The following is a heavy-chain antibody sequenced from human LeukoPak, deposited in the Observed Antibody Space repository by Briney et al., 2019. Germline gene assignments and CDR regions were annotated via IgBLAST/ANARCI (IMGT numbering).Heavy chain of an antibody. CDR2: VNSDGSST. J-gene: IGHJ4*02. D-gene: IGHD2-15*01. V-gene: IGHV3-74*01. CDR1: GFTFSSYW. Sequence: GGSQRLSCAASGFTFSSYWMHWVRQAPGKGLVWVSRVNSDGSSTRYADSMKGRFTISRDNAKNTLDLQMSSLRAEDTAVYYSARVACSGGSCYFDYWGQGTLVTVSS. CDR3: ARVACSGGSCYFDY.